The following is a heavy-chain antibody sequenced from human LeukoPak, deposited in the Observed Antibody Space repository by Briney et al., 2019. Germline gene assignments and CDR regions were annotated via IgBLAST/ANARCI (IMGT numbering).Heavy chain of an antibody. V-gene: IGHV3-23*01. D-gene: IGHD5-12*01. CDR2: ISGNGDDT. J-gene: IGHJ4*02. CDR3: AKDDAPARWLRSPQLLDH. CDR1: GFTFSSYG. Sequence: GGSLRLSCAVSGFTFSSYGMTWVRQAPGKGLEWVSTISGNGDDTYYADSVEGRFTISSDNSENTLYLQMNSLRAEDTAIYFCAKDDAPARWLRSPQLLDHWGQGTLVTVSS.